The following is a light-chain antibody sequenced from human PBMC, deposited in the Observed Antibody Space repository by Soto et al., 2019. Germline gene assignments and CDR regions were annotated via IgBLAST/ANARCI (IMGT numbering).Light chain of an antibody. CDR2: GAS. V-gene: IGKV1-5*01. CDR1: ESISSW. Sequence: DIQMTQSPSSLSASVGDIVTITCRASESISSWLAWYQQKPGKAPKLLIYGASSLERGVPSRFSGRGSGTEFTLTISSLQPDDFAAYYCQQYNSYSTFGQGGNVDIK. J-gene: IGKJ1*01. CDR3: QQYNSYST.